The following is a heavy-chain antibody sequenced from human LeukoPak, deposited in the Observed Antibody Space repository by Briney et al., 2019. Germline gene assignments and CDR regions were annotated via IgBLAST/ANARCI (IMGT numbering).Heavy chain of an antibody. J-gene: IGHJ5*02. CDR3: ARGRYGSVNWFDP. CDR2: IYSGGST. V-gene: IGHV3-66*02. D-gene: IGHD3-10*01. Sequence: GGSLRLSCAASGFTVSSNYMSWVRQAPGKGLKGGSVIYSGGSTYYADAVKGRFTISRDNSKNTLYLQMNSLRAEDTAVYYCARGRYGSVNWFDPWGQGTLVTVSS. CDR1: GFTVSSNY.